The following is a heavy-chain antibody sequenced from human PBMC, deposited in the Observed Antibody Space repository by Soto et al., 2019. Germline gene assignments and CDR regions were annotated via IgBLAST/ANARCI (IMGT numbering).Heavy chain of an antibody. Sequence: QVQLVESGGGVVQPGRSLRLSCAASGFTFSSYGMHWVRQAPGKGLEWVAVISYDGSNKYYADSVKGRFTISRDNSKNTLCLQMNSLRAEDTAVYYCAKEGWEQGVGGGSFDYWGQGTLVTVSS. V-gene: IGHV3-30*18. CDR2: ISYDGSNK. D-gene: IGHD1-26*01. J-gene: IGHJ4*02. CDR3: AKEGWEQGVGGGSFDY. CDR1: GFTFSSYG.